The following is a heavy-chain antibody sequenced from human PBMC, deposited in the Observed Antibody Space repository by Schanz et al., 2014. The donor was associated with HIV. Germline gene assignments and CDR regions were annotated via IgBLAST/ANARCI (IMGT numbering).Heavy chain of an antibody. CDR2: MTPNSDNT. CDR1: GYTFTSYG. J-gene: IGHJ3*02. D-gene: IGHD5-18*01. Sequence: QVQLVLSGAEVKRPGASVKVSCKASGYTFTSYGITWVRQAPGQGFEWMGWMTPNSDNTGYAQKFQGRVTMTRDTSISTAYMELHSLRSEDTAVYYCASGRFDTVIWWGDAFLIWGRGTMVTVSS. CDR3: ASGRFDTVIWWGDAFLI. V-gene: IGHV1-8*02.